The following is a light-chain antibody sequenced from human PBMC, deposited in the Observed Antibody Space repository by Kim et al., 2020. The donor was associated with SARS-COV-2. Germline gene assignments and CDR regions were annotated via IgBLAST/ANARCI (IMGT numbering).Light chain of an antibody. J-gene: IGKJ1*01. V-gene: IGKV1-27*01. CDR1: QGINNY. CDR2: SES. CDR3: QKYDRAPWT. Sequence: DIQMTQSPSSLSASVGDRVTITCRASQGINNYVAWYQQKPGQAPKLLIYSESALQSGVPSRFSGSASGTDFTLTISSLQPEDVASYYCQKYDRAPWTFGQGTKVDIK.